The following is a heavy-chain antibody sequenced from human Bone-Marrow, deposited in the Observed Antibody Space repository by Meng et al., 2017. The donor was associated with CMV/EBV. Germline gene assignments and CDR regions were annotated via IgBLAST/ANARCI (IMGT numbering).Heavy chain of an antibody. CDR2: INPNSGGT. D-gene: IGHD6-13*01. CDR1: GYTFTGYY. V-gene: IGHV1-2*02. J-gene: IGHJ4*02. Sequence: ASVKVSCKASGYTFTGYYMHWVRQAPGQGLEWMGWINPNSGGTNYAQKFQGRVTMTRDTSISTTYMELSRLRSDDTAVYYCAKGALAAAGLIDYWGQGTLVTVSS. CDR3: AKGALAAAGLIDY.